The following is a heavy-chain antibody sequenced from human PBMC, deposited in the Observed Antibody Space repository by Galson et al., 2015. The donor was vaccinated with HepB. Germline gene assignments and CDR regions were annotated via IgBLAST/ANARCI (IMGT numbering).Heavy chain of an antibody. V-gene: IGHV4-39*01. CDR2: IFYTGST. Sequence: ETLSLTCNVSGGSISSSLYYWDWIRQPPGRGLEWIGYIFYTGSTYYNPSLKSRATISVDTSKNQFSLRLTSVTAADTAVYYCARRIVRYYDWLLSEYYYGMDVWGQGTTVTVSS. CDR1: GGSISSSLYY. CDR3: ARRIVRYYDWLLSEYYYGMDV. D-gene: IGHD3-9*01. J-gene: IGHJ6*02.